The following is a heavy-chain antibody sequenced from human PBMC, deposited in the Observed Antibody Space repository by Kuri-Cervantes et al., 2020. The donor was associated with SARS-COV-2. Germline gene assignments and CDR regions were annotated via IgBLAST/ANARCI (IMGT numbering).Heavy chain of an antibody. CDR1: GGSISSGSYY. J-gene: IGHJ4*02. CDR2: IYASGST. CDR3: ARDSRGTSGWYYFDY. D-gene: IGHD6-19*01. V-gene: IGHV4-61*02. Sequence: SEILSLTCTVSGGSISSGSYYWSWIRQPAGKGLAWIGRIYASGSTNYNPSLKSRVTISVDTSKNQFSLKLSSVTAADTAVYYCARDSRGTSGWYYFDYLGQGTLVTVSS.